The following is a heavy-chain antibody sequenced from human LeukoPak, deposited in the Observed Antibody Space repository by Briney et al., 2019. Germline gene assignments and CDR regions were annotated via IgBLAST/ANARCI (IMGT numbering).Heavy chain of an antibody. CDR3: TTETDYGDLDY. V-gene: IGHV3-15*01. D-gene: IGHD4-17*01. CDR1: GFTFINAW. J-gene: IGHJ4*02. Sequence: GGSLRLSCAASGFTFINAWMSWVRQAPGKGLEWVGRIKSKSDGGTTDYAAPVKGRFTISRDDSKNTLYLQMNSLKTEDTAVYYCTTETDYGDLDYWGQGTLVTVPS. CDR2: IKSKSDGGTT.